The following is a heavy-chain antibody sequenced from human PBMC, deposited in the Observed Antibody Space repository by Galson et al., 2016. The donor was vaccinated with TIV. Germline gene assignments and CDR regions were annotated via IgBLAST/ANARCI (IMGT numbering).Heavy chain of an antibody. CDR1: GFTFSNAW. D-gene: IGHD2-15*01. J-gene: IGHJ4*02. V-gene: IGHV3-15*01. CDR3: TTDLGYCLISRCSLGLDY. CDR2: IKSKSDGATT. Sequence: SLRLSCAASGFTFSNAWMTWVRQAPGRGLEWVGRIKSKSDGATTAYAAPVTGRFSISRDDSKDTVYLQMNNLKPEDTALYFRTTDLGYCLISRCSLGLDYWGQGTLVTVSS.